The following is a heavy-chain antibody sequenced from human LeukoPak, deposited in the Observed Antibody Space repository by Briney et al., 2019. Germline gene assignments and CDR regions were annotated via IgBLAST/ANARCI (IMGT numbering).Heavy chain of an antibody. D-gene: IGHD3-3*01. J-gene: IGHJ4*02. V-gene: IGHV3-23*01. CDR3: AKTVGGLRFRDY. CDR2: VSASGGNT. CDR1: GFTFDNYA. Sequence: GGSLRLSCAASGFTFDNYAMTWVRQAPGKGLEWVSTVSASGGNTDYAGSVKGRFTISRDNSKHTLYLHINSLRADDTAVYYCAKTVGGLRFRDYWGQGTLVTVSS.